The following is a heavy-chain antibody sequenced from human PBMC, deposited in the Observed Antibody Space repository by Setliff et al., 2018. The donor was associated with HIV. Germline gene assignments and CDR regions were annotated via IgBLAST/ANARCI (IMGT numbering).Heavy chain of an antibody. CDR2: FYTGGTT. D-gene: IGHD2-15*01. CDR1: GFTVSSNY. Sequence: GGSLRLSCAASGFTVSSNYMSWVRQAPGKGLEWVSVFYTGGTTHYADSVRGRFTVSRANSKNTLYLQMNSLRAEDTAVYYCAKDLEYCSGPMCYSYDALDMWGQGTMVTVSS. J-gene: IGHJ3*02. V-gene: IGHV3-53*01. CDR3: AKDLEYCSGPMCYSYDALDM.